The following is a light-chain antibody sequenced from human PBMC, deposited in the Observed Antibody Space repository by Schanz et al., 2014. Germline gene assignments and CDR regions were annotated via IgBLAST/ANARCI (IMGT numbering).Light chain of an antibody. CDR1: SSNIGRNP. CDR2: SNN. Sequence: QSVLTQPPSASGTPGQRVSISCSGSSSNIGRNPVNWYQQLPGTAPKLLMYSNNQRPSGVPDRFSGSKSGPSASLAISGLQSEDEADYYCAAWDDSLNGLYVFGTGTKLTVL. V-gene: IGLV1-44*01. J-gene: IGLJ1*01. CDR3: AAWDDSLNGLYV.